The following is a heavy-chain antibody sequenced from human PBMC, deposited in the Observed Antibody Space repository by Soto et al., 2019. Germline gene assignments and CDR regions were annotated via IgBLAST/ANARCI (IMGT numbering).Heavy chain of an antibody. CDR2: ISYDGSNK. D-gene: IGHD6-6*01. CDR3: AKERVWGYYFDY. CDR1: GFTLSSYG. V-gene: IGHV3-30*18. Sequence: PVGSLRLSFAASGFTLSSYGMHWVRQAPGKGLEWVAVISYDGSNKYYADSVKGRFTISRDNSKNTLYLQMNSLRAEDTAVYYCAKERVWGYYFDYWGQGTLVTVSS. J-gene: IGHJ4*02.